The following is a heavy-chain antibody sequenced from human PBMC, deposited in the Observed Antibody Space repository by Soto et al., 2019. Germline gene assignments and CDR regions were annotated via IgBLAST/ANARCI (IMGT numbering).Heavy chain of an antibody. CDR3: ATRYSYVHF. D-gene: IGHD5-18*01. CDR1: GYAFTGYY. V-gene: IGHV1-2*02. Sequence: ASVKVSCKPSGYAFTGYYIHWVRQAPGQGLEWMGWINPNSGDTNYAQKFQGRVTMTRDTSFSTAYMELSSLRSDDTAVYYCATRYSYVHFWGQGTLVTVSS. J-gene: IGHJ4*02. CDR2: INPNSGDT.